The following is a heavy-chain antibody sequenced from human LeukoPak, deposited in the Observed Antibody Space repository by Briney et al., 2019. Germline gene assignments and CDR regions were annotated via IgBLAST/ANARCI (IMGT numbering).Heavy chain of an antibody. J-gene: IGHJ4*02. CDR1: GGTFSSYA. CDR2: IIPIFGTA. D-gene: IGHD3-22*01. Sequence: SVKVSCKASGGTFSSYAISWVRQAPGQGLEWMGGIIPIFGTANYAQKFQGRVTITADESTSTAYMELSSLRSEDTAVYYCAMYYYDSSGYYYASYYFDYWGQGTLVTVSS. V-gene: IGHV1-69*01. CDR3: AMYYYDSSGYYYASYYFDY.